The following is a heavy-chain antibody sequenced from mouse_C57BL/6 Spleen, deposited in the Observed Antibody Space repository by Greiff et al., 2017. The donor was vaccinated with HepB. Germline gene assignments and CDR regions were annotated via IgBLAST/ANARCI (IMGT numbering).Heavy chain of an antibody. CDR2: IDPSDSET. CDR3: ARGEGSSPYAMDY. J-gene: IGHJ4*01. CDR1: GYTFTSYW. D-gene: IGHD1-1*01. V-gene: IGHV1-52*01. Sequence: QVQLQQPGAELVRPGSSVKLSCKASGYTFTSYWMHWVKQRPIQGLEWIGNIDPSDSETHYNQKFKDKATLTVDKSSSTAYMQLSSLTSEDSAVYYCARGEGSSPYAMDYWGQGTTVTVSS.